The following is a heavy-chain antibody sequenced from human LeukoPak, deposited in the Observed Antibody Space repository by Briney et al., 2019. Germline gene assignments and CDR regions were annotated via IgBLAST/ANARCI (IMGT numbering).Heavy chain of an antibody. V-gene: IGHV3-23*01. Sequence: GGSLRLSCAASGFTFSTYNMHWVRQAPGKGLEWVSSITSSGGTTYYADSVKGRFTISRDNSKNTLYLQMNSLRAEDTAVYYCAKRSPYYFDYWGQGTLVTVCS. CDR1: GFTFSTYN. J-gene: IGHJ4*02. CDR3: AKRSPYYFDY. CDR2: ITSSGGTT.